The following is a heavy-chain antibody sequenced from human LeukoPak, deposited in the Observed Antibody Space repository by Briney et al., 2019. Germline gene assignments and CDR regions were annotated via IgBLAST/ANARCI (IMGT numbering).Heavy chain of an antibody. CDR1: GLTFSDYE. Sequence: GGSLRLSCAASGLTFSDYEMSWVRQAPGKGLEWVSYISSSGSTIYYADSVKGRFTISRDNAKNSLYLQMNSLRTEDTAVYYCAKEPTSYSSGWYFQHWGQGTLVTVSS. D-gene: IGHD6-25*01. CDR2: ISSSGSTI. J-gene: IGHJ1*01. CDR3: AKEPTSYSSGWYFQH. V-gene: IGHV3-48*03.